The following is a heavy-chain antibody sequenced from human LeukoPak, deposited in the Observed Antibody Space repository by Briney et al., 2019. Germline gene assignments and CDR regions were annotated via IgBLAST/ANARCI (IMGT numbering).Heavy chain of an antibody. CDR2: ISTYNGNT. Sequence: ASVKVSCKTSGYTFTSYDISWVRQAPGQGLEWMGWISTYNGNTNSAQKLQGRVTMTTDTSTSTAYMELRSLRSDDTAVYYCARYPTYYGMDVWGQGTTVTVSS. V-gene: IGHV1-18*01. CDR1: GYTFTSYD. J-gene: IGHJ6*02. CDR3: ARYPTYYGMDV.